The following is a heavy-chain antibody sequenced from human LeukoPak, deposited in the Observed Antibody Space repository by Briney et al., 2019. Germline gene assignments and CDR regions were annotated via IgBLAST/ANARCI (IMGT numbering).Heavy chain of an antibody. D-gene: IGHD6-13*01. CDR2: ISYDGSNK. Sequence: GGSLRLSCAASGFTFSSYAMHWVRQAPGKGLEWVAVISYDGSNKYYADSVKGRFTISRDNSKNTLYLQMNSQRAEDTAVYYCARERGAAALDYWGQGTLVTVSS. CDR3: ARERGAAALDY. J-gene: IGHJ4*02. V-gene: IGHV3-30-3*01. CDR1: GFTFSSYA.